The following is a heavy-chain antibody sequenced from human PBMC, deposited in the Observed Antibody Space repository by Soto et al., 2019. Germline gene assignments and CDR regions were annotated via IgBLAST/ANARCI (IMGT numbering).Heavy chain of an antibody. CDR1: GYTFTSYG. Sequence: ASVKVSCKASGYTFTSYGISWVRQAPGQGLEWMGWISAYNGNTNYAQKLQGRVTMTTDTSTSTAYLQWSSLKASDTAMYYCARTMVRTREFDYWGQGTLVTVSS. V-gene: IGHV1-18*01. CDR2: ISAYNGNT. J-gene: IGHJ4*02. D-gene: IGHD3-10*01. CDR3: ARTMVRTREFDY.